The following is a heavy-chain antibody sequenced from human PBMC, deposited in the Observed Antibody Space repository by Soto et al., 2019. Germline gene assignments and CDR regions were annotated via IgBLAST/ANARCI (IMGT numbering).Heavy chain of an antibody. CDR1: GFIFSNYA. CDR3: VKSRLAGGFDY. CDR2: ISANSGTT. J-gene: IGHJ4*02. D-gene: IGHD6-19*01. Sequence: EVQLLESGGGLVQPGGSLRLSCVASGFIFSNYAMSWVRQAPGKGLEWVSFISANSGTTYNADSVEGRFTISRDNSKNALYLQMYSLRPEDTAVYYCVKSRLAGGFDYWGQGTLVTVSS. V-gene: IGHV3-23*01.